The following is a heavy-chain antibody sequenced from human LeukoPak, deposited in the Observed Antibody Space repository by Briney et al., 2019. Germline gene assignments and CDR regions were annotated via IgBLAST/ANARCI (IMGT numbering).Heavy chain of an antibody. Sequence: GGSLRLSCAASGFSFSTDRMTWVRQAPGKGLEWAANIKGDESEKYYVDSVMGRFTISRDNAKNSLYLQMNSLRAEDTAVYYCATSGYSYALNYWGQGTLVTVSS. CDR2: IKGDESEK. CDR1: GFSFSTDR. J-gene: IGHJ1*01. V-gene: IGHV3-7*01. CDR3: ATSGYSYALNY. D-gene: IGHD2-2*03.